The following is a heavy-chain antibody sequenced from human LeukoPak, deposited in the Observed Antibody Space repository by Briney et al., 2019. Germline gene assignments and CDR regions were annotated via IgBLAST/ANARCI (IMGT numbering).Heavy chain of an antibody. CDR2: FDPEDDEK. CDR1: GYMSTELS. D-gene: IGHD3-22*01. V-gene: IGHV1-24*01. Sequence: RATPKVSCKVSGYMSTELSMHWVRQTPQKGLEWVGCFDPEDDEKMYAQKFQGRVTMTEDTSTDTAYMELSSLRSEDTAVYYCAAELSSGYFDYWGQGTLVTVSS. CDR3: AAELSSGYFDY. J-gene: IGHJ4*02.